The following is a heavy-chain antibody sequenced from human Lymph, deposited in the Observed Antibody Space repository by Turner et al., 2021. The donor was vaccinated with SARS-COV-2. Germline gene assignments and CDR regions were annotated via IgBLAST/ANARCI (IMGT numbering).Heavy chain of an antibody. D-gene: IGHD1-1*01. CDR3: AKDPNWYVLSAVDY. CDR2: LNGSGGST. J-gene: IGHJ4*02. Sequence: EVQLLESGGGLVQPGGSLRLSCAASGFTFSSYAISWVRQAPGKGLEWVSTLNGSGGSTYYADSVTGRFTISRDNSKNTLYLQMNSLRAEDTAIYYCAKDPNWYVLSAVDYWGQGTLVTVSS. CDR1: GFTFSSYA. V-gene: IGHV3-23*01.